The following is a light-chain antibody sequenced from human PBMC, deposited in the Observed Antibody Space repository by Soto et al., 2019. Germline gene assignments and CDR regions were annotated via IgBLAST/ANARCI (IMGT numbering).Light chain of an antibody. CDR2: EVS. J-gene: IGLJ1*01. CDR3: CSYAGSSTV. Sequence: QSALTQPASVSGSPGQSITISCTGTSSDVGSYNLVSRYQQHPGKAPKLMIYEVSKRPSGVSNRFSGSKSGNTASLTISGLQAEDEADYYCCSYAGSSTVFGTGTKVTV. V-gene: IGLV2-23*02. CDR1: SSDVGSYNL.